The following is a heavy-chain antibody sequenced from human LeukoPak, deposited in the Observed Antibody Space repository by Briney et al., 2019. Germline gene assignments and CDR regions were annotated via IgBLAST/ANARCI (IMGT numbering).Heavy chain of an antibody. CDR1: GFTFSTYA. V-gene: IGHV3-23*01. D-gene: IGHD1-14*01. CDR3: AKERFTRPLDY. CDR2: ISGSGDNT. Sequence: SGGSLRLSCAASGFTFSTYAMSWVRQAPGKRLEWVSAISGSGDNTYYADSAQGRFTISRDNSKNTLYLQMSGLRAEDTAVYYCAKERFTRPLDYWGQGTLVTVSS. J-gene: IGHJ4*02.